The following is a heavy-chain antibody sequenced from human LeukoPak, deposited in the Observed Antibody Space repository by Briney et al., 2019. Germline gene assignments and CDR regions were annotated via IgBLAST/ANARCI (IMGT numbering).Heavy chain of an antibody. Sequence: SETLSLTCTVSGGSISSNNYYWSWIRQPPGKGLEWIGEINHSGSTNYNPSLKSRVTISVDTSKNQFSLKLSSVTAADTAVYYCARGKKGSPIGYYYYYYMDVWGKGTTVTVSS. CDR3: ARGKKGSPIGYYYYYYMDV. CDR2: INHSGST. V-gene: IGHV4-39*07. D-gene: IGHD3-10*01. J-gene: IGHJ6*03. CDR1: GGSISSNNYY.